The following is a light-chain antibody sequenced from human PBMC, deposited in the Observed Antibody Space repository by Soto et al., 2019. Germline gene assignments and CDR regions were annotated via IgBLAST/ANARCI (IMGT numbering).Light chain of an antibody. CDR2: GTS. J-gene: IGKJ4*01. Sequence: EIVMTQSPATLSVSPGERATLSCRASQSVSSNLAWYQQKPGQAPRLLIYGTSTRATGIPARFSGSGSGTEFTLTISSLQSEDFAVYYCQHYDKWPPVTVGGGTKVEIK. CDR3: QHYDKWPPVT. V-gene: IGKV3-15*01. CDR1: QSVSSN.